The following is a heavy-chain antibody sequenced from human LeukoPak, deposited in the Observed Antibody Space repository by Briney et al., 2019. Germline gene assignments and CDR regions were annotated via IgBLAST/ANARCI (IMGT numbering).Heavy chain of an antibody. Sequence: GGSLTLSCAATGFTCSSYAMTWVRQAPGKGLEWVSSINDSGGSTYCADSMKGRFTISRDNSKNTLYLQMNSLRAEDTAVYYCAAGVVAATFDYWGQGALVTVSS. CDR1: GFTCSSYA. J-gene: IGHJ4*02. D-gene: IGHD2-15*01. CDR3: AAGVVAATFDY. V-gene: IGHV3-23*01. CDR2: INDSGGST.